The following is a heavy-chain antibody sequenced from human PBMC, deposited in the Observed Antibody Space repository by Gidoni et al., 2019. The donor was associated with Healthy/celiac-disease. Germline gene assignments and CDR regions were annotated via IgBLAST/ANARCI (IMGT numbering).Heavy chain of an antibody. J-gene: IGHJ1*01. Sequence: EVQLLESGGGLVQPGGSLRLSCAASVFTFSSYAMSWVRQAPGKGLEWVSAISGSGGSTYYADSVKGRFTISRDNSKNTLYLQMNSLRAEDTAVYYCAKSTDYYEYFQHWGQGTLVTVSS. D-gene: IGHD3-22*01. CDR1: VFTFSSYA. V-gene: IGHV3-23*01. CDR2: ISGSGGST. CDR3: AKSTDYYEYFQH.